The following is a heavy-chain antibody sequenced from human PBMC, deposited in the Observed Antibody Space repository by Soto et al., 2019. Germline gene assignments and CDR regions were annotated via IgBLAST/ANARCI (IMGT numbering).Heavy chain of an antibody. CDR1: GFTLSSYA. J-gene: IGHJ4*02. V-gene: IGHV3-30*04. CDR2: VSDGGYNK. CDR3: ARESVAGFD. D-gene: IGHD6-19*01. Sequence: GGSLRLSCAASGFTLSSYAMSWVRQAPGKGLEWVAVVSDGGYNKFYFDSVKGRFTVFRDDSKQTLDLQMNDLRPEDTAIYFCARESVAGFDWGQGTRVTVSS.